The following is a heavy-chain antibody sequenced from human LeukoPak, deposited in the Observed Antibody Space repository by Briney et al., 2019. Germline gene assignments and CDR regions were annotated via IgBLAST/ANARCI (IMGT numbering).Heavy chain of an antibody. Sequence: SVKVSCKASGGTFSSYATSWVRQAPGQGPEWMGGIIPIFGTANYAQKFQGRVTITADKSTSTAYMELSSLRSEDTAVYYCARVAAADPYNWFDPWGQGTLVTVSS. V-gene: IGHV1-69*06. J-gene: IGHJ5*02. D-gene: IGHD6-13*01. CDR3: ARVAAADPYNWFDP. CDR1: GGTFSSYA. CDR2: IIPIFGTA.